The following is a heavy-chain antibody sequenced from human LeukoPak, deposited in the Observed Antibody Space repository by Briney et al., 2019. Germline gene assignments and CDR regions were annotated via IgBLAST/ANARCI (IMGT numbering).Heavy chain of an antibody. J-gene: IGHJ4*02. CDR1: GGTFSSYA. CDR2: IIPIFGTA. CDR3: ATPDIVGATRALVY. V-gene: IGHV1-69*01. D-gene: IGHD1-26*01. Sequence: ASVKVSCKASGGTFSSYAISWVRQAPGQGLEWMGGIIPIFGTANYAQKFQGRVTITADESTSTAYMELSSLRSEDTAVYYCATPDIVGATRALVYWGQGTLVTVSS.